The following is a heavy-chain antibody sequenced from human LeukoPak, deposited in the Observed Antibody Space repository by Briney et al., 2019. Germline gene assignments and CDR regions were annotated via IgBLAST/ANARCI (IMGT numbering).Heavy chain of an antibody. J-gene: IGHJ4*02. CDR1: GGSISSSSYY. V-gene: IGHV4-39*01. D-gene: IGHD5-24*01. Sequence: PSETLSLTCTVSGGSISSSSYYWGWIRQPPGKGLEWIGSIYYSGSTYYNPSLTSRVTISLDTSKNQFSLNLNSMTAADTAVYYCASDVEMATMLFDYWGQGTLVTVSS. CDR3: ASDVEMATMLFDY. CDR2: IYYSGST.